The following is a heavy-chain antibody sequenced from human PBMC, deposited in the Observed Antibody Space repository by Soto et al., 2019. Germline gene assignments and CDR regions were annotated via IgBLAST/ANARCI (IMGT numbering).Heavy chain of an antibody. V-gene: IGHV3-33*01. CDR3: AREYCSSTSCYTGYYYYGMDV. Sequence: VGSLRLSCAASGFTFSSYGMHWVRQAPGKGLEWVAVIWYDGSNKYYADSVKGRFTISRDNSKNTLYLQMNSLRAEDTAVYYCAREYCSSTSCYTGYYYYGMDVWGQGTTVTVSS. CDR1: GFTFSSYG. CDR2: IWYDGSNK. D-gene: IGHD2-2*02. J-gene: IGHJ6*02.